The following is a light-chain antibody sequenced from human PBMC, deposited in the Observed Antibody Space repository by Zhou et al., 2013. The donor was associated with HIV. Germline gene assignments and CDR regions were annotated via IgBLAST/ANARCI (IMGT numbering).Light chain of an antibody. CDR3: QQSYSTLWT. CDR2: KIS. J-gene: IGKJ1*01. CDR1: QSLVHSDGNTY. V-gene: IGKV2-24*01. Sequence: DVVLTQSPLSLPVTLGQPASISCRSSQSLVHSDGNTYLSWLHQRPGHPPRLLIYKISKRFSGVPDRFSGSGSGTDFTLTISSLQPEDFATYYCQQSYSTLWTFGQGTKVEIK.